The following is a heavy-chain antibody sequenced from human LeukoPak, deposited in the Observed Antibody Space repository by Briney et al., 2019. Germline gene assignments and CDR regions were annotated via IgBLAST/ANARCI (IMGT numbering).Heavy chain of an antibody. D-gene: IGHD5-18*01. CDR3: ARDGGYTYGYFDY. J-gene: IGHJ4*02. CDR1: GFTFSDNR. Sequence: GESLKISCAASGFTFSDNRMHWVRQAPGKGLVWVSRINTDGSSTAYADSVKGRFTISRDNAKNTLYLQMNSLRAEDTAVYYCARDGGYTYGYFDYWGQGTLVTVSS. V-gene: IGHV3-74*01. CDR2: INTDGSST.